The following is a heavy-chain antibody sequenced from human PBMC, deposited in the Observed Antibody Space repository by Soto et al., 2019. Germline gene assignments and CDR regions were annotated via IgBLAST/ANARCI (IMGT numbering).Heavy chain of an antibody. CDR3: ARHSIVGALFDY. D-gene: IGHD1-26*01. Sequence: GESLKISCQGSGYSYTRYWVGWVRQMPGKVLESIGFIYPGASDTRYRPSFQGQVTISADKSITTAYLPWSALKSSDRAMYYCARHSIVGALFDYWGQGTLVNVSS. V-gene: IGHV5-51*01. J-gene: IGHJ4*02. CDR1: GYSYTRYW. CDR2: IYPGASDT.